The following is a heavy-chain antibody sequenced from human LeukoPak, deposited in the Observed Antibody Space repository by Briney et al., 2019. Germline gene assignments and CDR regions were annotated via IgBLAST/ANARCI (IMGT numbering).Heavy chain of an antibody. J-gene: IGHJ4*02. Sequence: PSETLSLTCTVSGGSISSSSYYWGWIRQPPGKGLEWIGSIYYSGSTYYNPSLKSRVTISVDTSKNQFSLKLSSVTAADTAVYYCARLCSSTSCCLGFDYWGQGTLVTVSS. CDR3: ARLCSSTSCCLGFDY. CDR1: GGSISSSSYY. V-gene: IGHV4-39*01. CDR2: IYYSGST. D-gene: IGHD2-2*01.